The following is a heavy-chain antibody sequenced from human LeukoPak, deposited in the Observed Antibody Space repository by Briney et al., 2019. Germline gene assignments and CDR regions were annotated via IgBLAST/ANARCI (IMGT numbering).Heavy chain of an antibody. CDR3: ARGATYSGSYNY. V-gene: IGHV4-39*07. D-gene: IGHD1-26*01. J-gene: IGHJ4*02. CDR1: GGSISSSSYY. Sequence: SETLSLTCTVSGGSISSSSYYWGWIRQPPGKGLEWIGCIYYSGSTYYNPSLKSRVTISVDTSKNQFSLKLSSVTAADTAVYYCARGATYSGSYNYWGQGTLVTVSS. CDR2: IYYSGST.